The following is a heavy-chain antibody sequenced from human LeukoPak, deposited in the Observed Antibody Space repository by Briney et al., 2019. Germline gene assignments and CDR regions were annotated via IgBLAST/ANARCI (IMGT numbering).Heavy chain of an antibody. CDR3: ARTGRTYYYDSSGYYNAFDI. D-gene: IGHD3-22*01. V-gene: IGHV3-21*01. J-gene: IGHJ3*02. CDR2: ISSSSSYI. CDR1: GFTFSSYS. Sequence: GGSLRLSCAASGFTFSSYSMNWVRQAPGKGLEWVSSISSSSSYIYYADSVKGRFTISRDNAKNSLYLQMNSLRAEDTAVYYCARTGRTYYYDSSGYYNAFDIWGQGTMVTVSS.